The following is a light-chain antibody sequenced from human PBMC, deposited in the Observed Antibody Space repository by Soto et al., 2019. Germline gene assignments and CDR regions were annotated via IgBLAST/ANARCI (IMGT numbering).Light chain of an antibody. J-gene: IGLJ3*02. V-gene: IGLV1-51*01. CDR1: SSNIGDNY. CDR2: GNN. CDR3: GTWDSSLSAVV. Sequence: QSVLTQPPSVSAAPGQKVTISCSGSSSNIGDNYLSWYQQLPGTAPKLLIYGNNKRPSGIPDRFSGSKSGTSATLGITGLQTGDEADYYCGTWDSSLSAVVFGGGTKLTVL.